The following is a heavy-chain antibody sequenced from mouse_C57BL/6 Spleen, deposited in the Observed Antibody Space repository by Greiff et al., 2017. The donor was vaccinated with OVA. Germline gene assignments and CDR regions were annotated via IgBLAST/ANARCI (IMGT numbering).Heavy chain of an antibody. V-gene: IGHV1-80*01. CDR2: IYPGDGDT. CDR3: ARNSGSSYGGAMDY. D-gene: IGHD1-1*01. Sequence: QVQLKESGAELVKPGASVKISCKASGYAFSSYWMNWVKQRPGKGLEWIGQIYPGDGDTNYNGKFKGKATLTADKSSSTAYMQLSSLTSEDTAVYYCARNSGSSYGGAMDYWGQGTSVTVSS. CDR1: GYAFSSYW. J-gene: IGHJ4*01.